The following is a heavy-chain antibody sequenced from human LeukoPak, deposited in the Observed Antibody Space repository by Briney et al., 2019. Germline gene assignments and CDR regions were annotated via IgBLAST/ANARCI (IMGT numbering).Heavy chain of an antibody. J-gene: IGHJ4*02. D-gene: IGHD2-15*01. V-gene: IGHV1-2*02. CDR2: INPNSGGT. Sequence: ASVKVSCKASGYTFSTYAMNWVRQAPGQGLEWMGWINPNSGGTNYAQKFQGRVTMTRDTSISTAYMELSRLRSDDTAVYFCARLGYGNFDYWGQGILVTVSS. CDR3: ARLGYGNFDY. CDR1: GYTFSTYA.